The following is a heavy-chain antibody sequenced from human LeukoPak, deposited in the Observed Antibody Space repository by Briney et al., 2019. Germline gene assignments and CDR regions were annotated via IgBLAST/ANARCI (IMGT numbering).Heavy chain of an antibody. CDR3: GKEGGA. J-gene: IGHJ5*02. CDR1: GFAFSSYA. D-gene: IGHD3-16*01. V-gene: IGHV3-30*04. Sequence: GGSLRLSCAASGFAFSSYAMHWVCQAPGKGLEWVTVISNDGRNKYYADSLGGRFTISRDNSKDMLYLQMNSLKVEDTATYYCGKEGGAWGQGTKVTVSS. CDR2: ISNDGRNK.